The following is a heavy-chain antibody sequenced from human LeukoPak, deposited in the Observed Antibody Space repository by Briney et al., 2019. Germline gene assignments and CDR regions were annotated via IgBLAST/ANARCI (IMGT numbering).Heavy chain of an antibody. CDR2: ISYDGSNK. D-gene: IGHD6-13*01. J-gene: IGHJ6*03. CDR3: AKTLGGIAAAGTNYYYMDV. Sequence: GGSLRLSCAASGFTFSSYGMHWVRQAPGKGLEWVAVISYDGSNKYYADSVKGRFTISRDNSKNTLYLQMNSLRAADTAVYYCAKTLGGIAAAGTNYYYMDVWGKGTTVTVSS. CDR1: GFTFSSYG. V-gene: IGHV3-30*18.